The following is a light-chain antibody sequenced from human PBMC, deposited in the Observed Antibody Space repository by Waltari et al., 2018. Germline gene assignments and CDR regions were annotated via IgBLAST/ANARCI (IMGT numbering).Light chain of an antibody. V-gene: IGKV1-9*01. CDR1: QGISCY. Sequence: DIQLTQSPSFLSASVGDRVTITCRASQGISCYLAWYQQQPGEAPKLLISAASTLQSGVPSRFSGSGSGTEFTLTISSLQPEDFATYYCQQVHSSPFTFGPGTKVDIK. J-gene: IGKJ3*01. CDR2: AAS. CDR3: QQVHSSPFT.